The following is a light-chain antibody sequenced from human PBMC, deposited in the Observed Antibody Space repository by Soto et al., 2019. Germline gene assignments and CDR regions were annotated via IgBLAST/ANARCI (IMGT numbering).Light chain of an antibody. Sequence: EIVLTQSPDTLSLSPGERATLSCRASQSVTSSYLAWYQHKPGQAPRLLIYGASLRATGIPDRFSGSASGTDFSLTISSLEPEDFAGYYCQKHGFSPRTFGPGTRVEIK. CDR2: GAS. CDR1: QSVTSSY. V-gene: IGKV3-20*01. CDR3: QKHGFSPRT. J-gene: IGKJ1*01.